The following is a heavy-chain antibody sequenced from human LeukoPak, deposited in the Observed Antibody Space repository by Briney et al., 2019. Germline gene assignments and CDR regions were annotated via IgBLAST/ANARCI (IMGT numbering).Heavy chain of an antibody. CDR3: ACLYQWQVSYYSHGMDV. Sequence: ASVKVSCKAPGYTFTDYYMHWVRQAPGQGLEWVGRINPNTGGANYAQRFQGRVTLTRDTSITTAYMELSSLRSDDTAIYYCACLYQWQVSYYSHGMDVWGQGTTVTVSS. CDR2: INPNTGGA. D-gene: IGHD6-19*01. J-gene: IGHJ6*02. CDR1: GYTFTDYY. V-gene: IGHV1-2*06.